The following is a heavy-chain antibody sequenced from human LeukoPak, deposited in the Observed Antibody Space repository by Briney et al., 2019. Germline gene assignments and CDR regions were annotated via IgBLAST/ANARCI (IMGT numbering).Heavy chain of an antibody. CDR2: INPNSGGA. CDR3: ATNSGYVGLPNDG. J-gene: IGHJ4*02. V-gene: IGHV1-2*02. CDR1: GYTFTGYD. Sequence: GASVKVSCKASGYTFTGYDMHWVRQAPGQGLEWRGWINPNSGGADYAKKFQGRVTMTRDASIRTANRELSRLRSDDTAVYYCATNSGYVGLPNDGWGQGTLVTVSS. D-gene: IGHD5-12*01.